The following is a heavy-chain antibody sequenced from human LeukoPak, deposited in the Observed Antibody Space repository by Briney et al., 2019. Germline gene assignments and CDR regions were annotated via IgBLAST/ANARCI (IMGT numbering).Heavy chain of an antibody. D-gene: IGHD1-26*01. CDR2: ISSSGSTI. CDR1: GFTFSSYE. V-gene: IGHV3-48*03. CDR3: ARDTTPCDY. Sequence: GGSLRLSCAASGFTFSSYEMNWVRQAPGKGREWVSYISSSGSTIYYADSVKGRFTTSRDNAKNSLYLQMNSLRAEDTAVYYCARDTTPCDYWGQGTLVTVSS. J-gene: IGHJ4*02.